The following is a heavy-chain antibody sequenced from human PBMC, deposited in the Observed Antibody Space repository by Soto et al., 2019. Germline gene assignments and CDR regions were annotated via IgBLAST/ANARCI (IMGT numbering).Heavy chain of an antibody. V-gene: IGHV3-23*01. D-gene: IGHD6-13*01. J-gene: IGHJ1*01. CDR2: ISGSGGST. Sequence: EVQLLESGGGLVQPGGSLRLSCAASGFTFSSYAMSWVRQAPGKGLEWVSAISGSGGSTYYADSVKGRFTISRDNSKNTLYLQMNSLSAEDTAVYYCAISGYSSSWPPFQHWGQGTLVTVSS. CDR1: GFTFSSYA. CDR3: AISGYSSSWPPFQH.